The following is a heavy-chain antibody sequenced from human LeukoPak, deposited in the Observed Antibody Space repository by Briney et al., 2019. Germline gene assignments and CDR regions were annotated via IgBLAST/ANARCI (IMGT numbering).Heavy chain of an antibody. J-gene: IGHJ4*02. D-gene: IGHD3-10*01. CDR3: AKDLDPITIVLGVIPYFDY. CDR1: GFTFSSYG. Sequence: GGSLRLSCAASGFTFSSYGMHWVRQAPGKGLEWVAVMWYDGSNKYYADSVKGRFTISRDNSKNTLYLQMNSLRAEGTAVYYCAKDLDPITIVLGVIPYFDYWGQGTLVTVSS. CDR2: MWYDGSNK. V-gene: IGHV3-33*06.